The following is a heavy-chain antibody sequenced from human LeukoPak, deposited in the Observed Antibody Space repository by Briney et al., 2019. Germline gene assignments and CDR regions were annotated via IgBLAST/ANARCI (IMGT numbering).Heavy chain of an antibody. Sequence: GGSLRLSCAASGFRFTDYSMSWVRQAPGKGLEWVANIKQDGSEKYYVDSVKGRFTISRDNAKNSLYLQMNSLRAEDTAVYYCARIKYYYDSSGYYDYYYYYMDVWGKGTTVTVSS. V-gene: IGHV3-7*01. CDR1: GFRFTDYS. CDR3: ARIKYYYDSSGYYDYYYYYMDV. CDR2: IKQDGSEK. J-gene: IGHJ6*03. D-gene: IGHD3-22*01.